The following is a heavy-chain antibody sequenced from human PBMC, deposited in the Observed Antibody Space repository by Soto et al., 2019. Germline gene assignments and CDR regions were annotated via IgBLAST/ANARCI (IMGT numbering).Heavy chain of an antibody. Sequence: GESLKISCKGSGYSFTSYWISWVRQMPGKGLEWMGRIDPSDSYTNYSPSFQGHVTISADKSISTAYLQWSSLRASDTAMYYCARTFMQSRGYSYGHGGMDVWGQGTRVTVAS. CDR3: ARTFMQSRGYSYGHGGMDV. D-gene: IGHD5-18*01. J-gene: IGHJ6*02. CDR2: IDPSDSYT. CDR1: GYSFTSYW. V-gene: IGHV5-10-1*01.